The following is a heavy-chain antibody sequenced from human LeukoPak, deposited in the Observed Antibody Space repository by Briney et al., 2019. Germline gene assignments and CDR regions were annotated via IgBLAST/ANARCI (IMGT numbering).Heavy chain of an antibody. D-gene: IGHD4-17*01. Sequence: GGSLRLSCAASGFTFSSYAMSWVRQAPGKRLEWVSAISGSGGSTYYADSVKGRFTISRDNSKNTLYLQMNSLRAEDTAVYYCAKDSGYGDLPVYYYYGMDVWGQGTTVTVSS. J-gene: IGHJ6*02. CDR3: AKDSGYGDLPVYYYYGMDV. CDR2: ISGSGGST. CDR1: GFTFSSYA. V-gene: IGHV3-23*01.